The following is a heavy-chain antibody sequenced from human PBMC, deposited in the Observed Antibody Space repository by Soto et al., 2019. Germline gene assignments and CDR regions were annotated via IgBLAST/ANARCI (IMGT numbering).Heavy chain of an antibody. Sequence: QVQLVQSGAEVKKPGASVKVSCKASGYTFTGYYMHWVRQAPGQGLEWMGWINPNSGGTDYAQKVQGRATMTRDTSISTAYMELSRLRSADTAVYYCARVSRVAAAGDPWGQGTLVTVSS. CDR2: INPNSGGT. CDR1: GYTFTGYY. D-gene: IGHD6-13*01. J-gene: IGHJ5*02. V-gene: IGHV1-2*02. CDR3: ARVSRVAAAGDP.